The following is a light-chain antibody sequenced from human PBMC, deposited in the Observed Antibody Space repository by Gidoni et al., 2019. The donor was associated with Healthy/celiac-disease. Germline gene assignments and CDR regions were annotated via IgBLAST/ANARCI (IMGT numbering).Light chain of an antibody. J-gene: IGKJ4*01. Sequence: DIQLTQSPSFLSASVGDRVTITCRASQGISSYLAWYQQKPGKAPKLLIYAASTLQSGVPSRFSGSGSGTEFTLTISSLQPEDFATYYCQQLNSYPRGPLTFXGXSKVEIK. V-gene: IGKV1-9*01. CDR3: QQLNSYPRGPLT. CDR1: QGISSY. CDR2: AAS.